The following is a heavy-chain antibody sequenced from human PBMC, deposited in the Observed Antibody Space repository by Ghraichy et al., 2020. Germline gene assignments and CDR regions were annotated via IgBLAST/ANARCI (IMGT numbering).Heavy chain of an antibody. J-gene: IGHJ2*01. D-gene: IGHD3-16*02. V-gene: IGHV4-34*01. CDR2: INQSGIV. CDR1: GGSFSGYY. Sequence: SETLSLTCEVHGGSFSGYYWTWIRQPPGKGLEWIGDINQSGIVNYNPSLKSRVTISVDTSKHQFSLKLGSVTAADTAVYYCARGRAYDYVWGTNRYSGSYFDLWGRGTLVTVSS. CDR3: ARGRAYDYVWGTNRYSGSYFDL.